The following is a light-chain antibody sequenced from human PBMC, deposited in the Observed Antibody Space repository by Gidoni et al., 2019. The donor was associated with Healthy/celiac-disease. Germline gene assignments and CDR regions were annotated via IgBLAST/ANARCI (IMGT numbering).Light chain of an antibody. CDR1: SSDVGSYNR. CDR2: EVS. CDR3: SSYTSSSTFV. Sequence: QSALPQPPSVSGSPGQSVTISCTGTSSDVGSYNRVSWYQQPPGTAPKLMIYEVSNRPSGVPDRFSGSKSGNTASLTISGLQAEDEADYYCSSYTSSSTFVFGGGTKLTVL. J-gene: IGLJ2*01. V-gene: IGLV2-18*02.